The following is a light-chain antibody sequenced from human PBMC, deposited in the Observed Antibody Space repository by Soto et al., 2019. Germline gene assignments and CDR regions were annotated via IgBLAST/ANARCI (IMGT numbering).Light chain of an antibody. CDR1: QSVSSNL. CDR2: GAS. J-gene: IGKJ1*01. V-gene: IGKV3-20*01. Sequence: EIVLTQSPGTLFLSPGERATLSCRASQSVSSNLLAWYQQKPGQAPRLLIYGASSRATGVPDRFSGSGSGTDFTLTISRLEPEEVAVYYCHQYGRSPPWTFGQGTKVDIK. CDR3: HQYGRSPPWT.